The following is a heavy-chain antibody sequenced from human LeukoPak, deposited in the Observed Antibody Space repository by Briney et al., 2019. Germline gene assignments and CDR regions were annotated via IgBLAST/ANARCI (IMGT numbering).Heavy chain of an antibody. V-gene: IGHV3-48*01. CDR3: ARDVLGDYDY. CDR2: ITPSSSSI. Sequence: PGGSLRLSCAASGFTFSSYSMNWVRQAPGKGLEWISYITPSSSSIYYADSVWGRFTTSRDNAKNSMYLQMNSLRTEDTAVYYCARDVLGDYDYWGQGTLVTVSS. CDR1: GFTFSSYS. J-gene: IGHJ4*02. D-gene: IGHD4-17*01.